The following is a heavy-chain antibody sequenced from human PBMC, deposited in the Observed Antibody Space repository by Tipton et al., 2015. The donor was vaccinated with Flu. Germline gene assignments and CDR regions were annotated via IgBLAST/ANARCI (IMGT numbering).Heavy chain of an antibody. V-gene: IGHV3-23*01. Sequence: GSLRLSCAASGFTFNRYAMSWVRQAPGKGLEWVSAISGGGGTRYFADSVKGRFTISRDNSKNTLYLQMNSLRAEDTGVYYCARSTYYYGSGSSDYWGQGTLVTVSS. D-gene: IGHD3-10*01. CDR1: GFTFNRYA. CDR2: ISGGGGTR. J-gene: IGHJ4*02. CDR3: ARSTYYYGSGSSDY.